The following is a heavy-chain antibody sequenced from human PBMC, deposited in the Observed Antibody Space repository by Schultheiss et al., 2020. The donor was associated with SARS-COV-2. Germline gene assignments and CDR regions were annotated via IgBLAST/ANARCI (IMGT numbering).Heavy chain of an antibody. D-gene: IGHD6-6*01. Sequence: SQTLSLTCTVSGGSISSYYWSWIRQPAGKGLEWIGRIYYSGSTNYNPSLKSRVTISVDTSKNQFSLKLSSVTAADTAVYYCARDGDEQFVGRVDYFDYWGQGTLVTVSS. CDR3: ARDGDEQFVGRVDYFDY. CDR1: GGSISSYY. V-gene: IGHV4-4*07. J-gene: IGHJ4*02. CDR2: IYYSGST.